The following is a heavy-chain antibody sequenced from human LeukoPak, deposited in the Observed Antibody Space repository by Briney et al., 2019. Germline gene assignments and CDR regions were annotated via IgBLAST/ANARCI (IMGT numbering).Heavy chain of an antibody. J-gene: IGHJ4*02. CDR1: GGSFSGYY. Sequence: SETLSLTCAVYGGSFSGYYWSWIRQPPGKGLEWIGEINHSGSTNYNPSFKSRVTISVDTSKNQFSLKLSSVTAADTAVYYCARAPLGAPQTDYWGQGTLVTVSS. CDR2: INHSGST. D-gene: IGHD1-26*01. V-gene: IGHV4-34*01. CDR3: ARAPLGAPQTDY.